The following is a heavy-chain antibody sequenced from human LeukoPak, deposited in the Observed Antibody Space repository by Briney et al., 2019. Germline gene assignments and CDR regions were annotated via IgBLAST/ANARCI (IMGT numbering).Heavy chain of an antibody. CDR2: VNNDGSSM. D-gene: IGHD6-13*01. CDR3: ARGQQLVH. V-gene: IGHV3-74*01. Sequence: GGSLRLSCAASGSTFSSYWMHWVRQVPGKGLVWVSRVNNDGSSMSYADSVKGRFTISRDNAKNTLFLQMNSLRVEDTAVYYCARGQQLVHWGQGTLVTVSS. J-gene: IGHJ4*02. CDR1: GSTFSSYW.